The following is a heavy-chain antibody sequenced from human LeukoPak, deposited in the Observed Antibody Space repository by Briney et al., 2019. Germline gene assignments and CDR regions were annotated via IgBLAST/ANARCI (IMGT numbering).Heavy chain of an antibody. CDR3: VRGQLWSYYHDY. V-gene: IGHV3-74*01. CDR2: ISIDGRTT. J-gene: IGHJ4*02. CDR1: GFTSSGSW. D-gene: IGHD5-18*01. Sequence: AGGSLRLSCAASGFTSSGSWMHWVRQAPGKELMWVSHISIDGRTTNYADSVRGRFTISRDTAENTLYLEMNSLRAEDTAVYYCVRGQLWSYYHDYWGQGTLVTVSS.